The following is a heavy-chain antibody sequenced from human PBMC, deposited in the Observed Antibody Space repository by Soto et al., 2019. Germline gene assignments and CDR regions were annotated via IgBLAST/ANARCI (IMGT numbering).Heavy chain of an antibody. CDR3: AKDFEGVFDI. D-gene: IGHD3-16*01. CDR2: ISYDGSNK. Sequence: QVQLVESGGGVVQPGRSLRLSCAASGFTFSSYGMHWVRQAPGKGLEWVAVISYDGSNKYYADSVKGRFTISRDNSKNTLYLQMNSLRAEDTAVYYCAKDFEGVFDIWGQGTMVTVSS. J-gene: IGHJ3*02. CDR1: GFTFSSYG. V-gene: IGHV3-30*18.